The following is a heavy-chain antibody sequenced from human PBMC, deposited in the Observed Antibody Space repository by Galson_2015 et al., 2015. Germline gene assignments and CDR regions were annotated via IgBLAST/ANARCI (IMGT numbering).Heavy chain of an antibody. CDR2: SSSYI. D-gene: IGHD3-9*01. V-gene: IGHV3-21*01. CDR3: ARGAYLRYFDWSSARNGYYDSSAGAFDI. Sequence: SSSYIYYADSVKGRFTISRDNAKTSLYLQMNSLRAEDTAVYYCARGAYLRYFDWSSARNGYYDSSAGAFDIWGQGTMVTVSS. J-gene: IGHJ3*02.